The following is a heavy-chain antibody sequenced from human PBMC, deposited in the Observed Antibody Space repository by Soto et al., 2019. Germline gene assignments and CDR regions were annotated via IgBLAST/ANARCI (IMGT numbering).Heavy chain of an antibody. CDR1: GFTLCSYA. CDR3: SKGRFSYYGILSRPLHFDY. J-gene: IGHJ4*02. V-gene: IGHV3-23*01. CDR2: ISGSGGST. D-gene: IGHD3-9*01. Sequence: PGGSLGLSCASCGFTLCSYAVALARQAPGKGLEWVSAISGSGGSTYYADSVKGRFTISRDNSKNTLYLQMNSLRAEDTAVYYCSKGRFSYYGILSRPLHFDYWGQGTLVTVSS.